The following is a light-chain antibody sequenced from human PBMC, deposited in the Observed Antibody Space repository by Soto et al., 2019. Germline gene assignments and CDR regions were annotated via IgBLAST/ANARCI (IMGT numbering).Light chain of an antibody. CDR2: DAS. CDR1: QGISNY. CDR3: HQNDNLLALT. J-gene: IGKJ4*01. V-gene: IGKV1-33*01. Sequence: DIQMTQSPSSLSASAGDRVTITCQASQGISNYLNWYQQKPGKAPKLLIYDASNLETGVPSRFSGSGSGTYFTFTISSLQPEDIATYFCHQNDNLLALTFGGGTKVDIK.